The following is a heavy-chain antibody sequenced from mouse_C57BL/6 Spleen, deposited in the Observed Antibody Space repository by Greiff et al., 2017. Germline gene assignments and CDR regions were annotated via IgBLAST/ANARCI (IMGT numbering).Heavy chain of an antibody. D-gene: IGHD2-4*01. CDR3: ARSDYDYDSNYYAMDY. CDR2: IHPNSGST. Sequence: VQLQQSGAELVKPGASVKLSCKASGYTFTSYWMHWVKQRPGQGLEWIGMIHPNSGSTNYNEKFKSKATLTVDKSSSTAYMQLSSLTSEDSAVYYCARSDYDYDSNYYAMDYWGQGTSVTVSS. V-gene: IGHV1-64*01. J-gene: IGHJ4*01. CDR1: GYTFTSYW.